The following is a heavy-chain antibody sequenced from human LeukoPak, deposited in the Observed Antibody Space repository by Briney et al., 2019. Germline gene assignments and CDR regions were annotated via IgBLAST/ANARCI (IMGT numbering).Heavy chain of an antibody. J-gene: IGHJ4*02. CDR3: ASSTTVTTDPLGY. V-gene: IGHV1-8*01. CDR1: GYTFTSYD. CDR2: MNPSGGST. D-gene: IGHD4-17*01. Sequence: ASVKVSCKASGYTFTSYDINWVRQATGQGLEWMGWMNPSGGSTSYAQKFQGRVTMTRDTSTSTVYMELSSLRSEDTAVYYCASSTTVTTDPLGYWGQGTLVTVSS.